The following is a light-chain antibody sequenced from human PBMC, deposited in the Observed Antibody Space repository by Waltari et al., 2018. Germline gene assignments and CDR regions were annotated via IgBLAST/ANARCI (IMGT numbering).Light chain of an antibody. J-gene: IGKJ3*01. CDR2: SAL. CDR1: QSIGSS. CDR3: QQSFTIPFN. Sequence: DIQMTHSPSSLSASVGDRVTITCRASQSIGSSLTWYRQKPGKVPALRIFSALTLQTGVPSRFSGSGSGTDFSLNINGLQPEDFATYYCQQSFTIPFNFGPGTKVDVK. V-gene: IGKV1-39*01.